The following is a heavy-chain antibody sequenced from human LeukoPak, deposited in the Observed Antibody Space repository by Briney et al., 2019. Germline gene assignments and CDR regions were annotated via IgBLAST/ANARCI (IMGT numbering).Heavy chain of an antibody. D-gene: IGHD1-1*01. V-gene: IGHV4-59*01. CDR2: IYYSGST. CDR1: GGSISSYY. Sequence: SATLSLTFPVSGGSISSYYWSWIRQPPGKGLEWIGYIYYSGSTNYNPSLKSRVTISVDTSKNQFSLKLSSVTAADTAVYYCASSATTVGYYYGMDVWGQGTTVTVSS. J-gene: IGHJ6*02. CDR3: ASSATTVGYYYGMDV.